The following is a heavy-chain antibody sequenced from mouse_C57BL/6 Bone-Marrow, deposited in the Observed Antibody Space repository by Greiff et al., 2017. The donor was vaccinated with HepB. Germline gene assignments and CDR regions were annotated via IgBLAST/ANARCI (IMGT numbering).Heavy chain of an antibody. CDR3: ARNMDGYYWYFGV. CDR2: IWSDGST. V-gene: IGHV2-6*02. Sequence: VQLQESGPGLVAPSHSLSITCTVSGFSLTSYGLHWVRQPPGKGLEWLVVIWSDGSTTYNSALKSRLSIIKDNSKSQVFLKMDSLQTDDTAMYYCARNMDGYYWYFGVWGTGTTVTVAT. J-gene: IGHJ1*03. D-gene: IGHD2-3*01. CDR1: GFSLTSYG.